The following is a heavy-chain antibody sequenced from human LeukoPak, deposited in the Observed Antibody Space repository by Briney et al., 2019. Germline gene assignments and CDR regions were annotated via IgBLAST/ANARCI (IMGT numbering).Heavy chain of an antibody. Sequence: GASVKVSCKASGYTFTSYYMHWVRQAPGQGLEWMGLINPSGGSTSYAQKFQGRVTMTRDTSTSTVYMELSSLRSEDTAVYYCARDNGMTTVVTPPDYWGQRTLVTVSS. V-gene: IGHV1-46*01. CDR2: INPSGGST. CDR1: GYTFTSYY. CDR3: ARDNGMTTVVTPPDY. J-gene: IGHJ4*02. D-gene: IGHD4-23*01.